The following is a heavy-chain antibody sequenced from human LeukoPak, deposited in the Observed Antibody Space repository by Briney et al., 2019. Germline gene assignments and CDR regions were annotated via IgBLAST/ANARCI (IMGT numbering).Heavy chain of an antibody. V-gene: IGHV4-61*02. J-gene: IGHJ4*02. Sequence: SQTLSLTCSVSGVSISSGTYYWSWIRQPAGKGLEWIGRIYNTGSINYNPSLKSRVTISVDTSRNHFSLELSSVNAADTAVYYCARGGNYDVLTGYHFYFDSWGQGTLVAVSS. CDR1: GVSISSGTYY. D-gene: IGHD3-9*01. CDR3: ARGGNYDVLTGYHFYFDS. CDR2: IYNTGSI.